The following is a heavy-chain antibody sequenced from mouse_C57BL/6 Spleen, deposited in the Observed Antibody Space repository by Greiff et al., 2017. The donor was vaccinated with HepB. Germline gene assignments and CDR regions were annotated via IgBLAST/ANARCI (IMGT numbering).Heavy chain of an antibody. J-gene: IGHJ1*03. CDR3: ARPPITTGYFDV. D-gene: IGHD1-1*01. CDR1: GYTFTDYY. Sequence: EVQLQQSGPELVKPGASVKISCKASGYTFTDYYMNWVKQSHGKSLEWIGDINPNNGGTSYNQKFKGKATLTVDKSSSTAYMELRSLTSEDSAVYYCARPPITTGYFDVWGTGTTVTVSS. V-gene: IGHV1-26*01. CDR2: INPNNGGT.